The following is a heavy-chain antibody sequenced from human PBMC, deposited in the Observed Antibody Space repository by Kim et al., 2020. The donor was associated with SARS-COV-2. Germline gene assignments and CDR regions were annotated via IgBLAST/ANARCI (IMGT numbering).Heavy chain of an antibody. V-gene: IGHV3-33*01. J-gene: IGHJ4*02. D-gene: IGHD6-13*01. CDR3: ARDLGIAAAGSETDY. CDR2: IWYDGSNK. CDR1: GFTFSSYG. Sequence: GGSLRLSCAASGFTFSSYGMHWVRQAPGKGLEWVAVIWYDGSNKYYADSVKGRFTISRDNSKNTLYLQMNSLRAEDTAVYYCARDLGIAAAGSETDYWGQGTLVTVSS.